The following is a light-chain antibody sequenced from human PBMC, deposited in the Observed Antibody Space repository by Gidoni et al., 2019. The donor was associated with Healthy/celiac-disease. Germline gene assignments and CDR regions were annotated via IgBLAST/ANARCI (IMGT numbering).Light chain of an antibody. J-gene: IGLJ3*02. CDR1: NSDVGAYNY. CDR3: NSYTTTNTWV. V-gene: IGLV2-14*01. CDR2: EVS. Sequence: QSALTQPASVSGSPGQSITISCTGTNSDVGAYNYVSWYQQYPGKAPKLMIYEVSDRPSGVSNRFSGSKSGNTASLTISGLQAEDEADYYCNSYTTTNTWVFGGGTKVTVL.